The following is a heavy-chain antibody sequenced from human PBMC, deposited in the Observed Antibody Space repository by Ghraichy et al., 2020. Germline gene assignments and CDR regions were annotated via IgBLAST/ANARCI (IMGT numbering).Heavy chain of an antibody. Sequence: GGSLRLSCAVSEFTFDGYPMTWVRQAPGKGLEWFSTLGADGRSTFYADSVKGRFTISRDKSKRTMYLQMNSLRADDTAVYYCAKEGGRLGEGAFDVWGQGTKVTVSS. V-gene: IGHV3-23*01. CDR1: EFTFDGYP. D-gene: IGHD3-10*01. CDR3: AKEGGRLGEGAFDV. J-gene: IGHJ3*01. CDR2: LGADGRST.